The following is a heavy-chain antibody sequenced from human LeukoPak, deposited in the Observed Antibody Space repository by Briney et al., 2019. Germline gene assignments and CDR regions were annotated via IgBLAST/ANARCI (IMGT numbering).Heavy chain of an antibody. J-gene: IGHJ4*02. CDR3: AKVDGYSYGYFDY. V-gene: IGHV3-9*01. Sequence: GGSLRLSCAASGFTFSDYYMSWIRQAPGKGLEWVSGISWNSGSIGYADSVKGRFTISRDNAKNSLYLQMNSLRAEDTALYYCAKVDGYSYGYFDYWGQGTLVTVSS. CDR1: GFTFSDYY. CDR2: ISWNSGSI. D-gene: IGHD5-18*01.